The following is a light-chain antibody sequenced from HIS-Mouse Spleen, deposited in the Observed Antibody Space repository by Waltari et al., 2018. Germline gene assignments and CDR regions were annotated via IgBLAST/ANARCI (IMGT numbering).Light chain of an antibody. J-gene: IGLJ2*01. CDR1: SSDVGGYNY. CDR3: SSYAGSNNVV. CDR2: EVS. V-gene: IGLV2-8*01. Sequence: QSALTQPPSASGSPGQSVTISCTGTSSDVGGYNYVSWYQPHPGKAPKRMIYEVSNRPSGVPDRSSGSKSGNTAALTVSGLQAEDEADYYCSSYAGSNNVVFGGGTKLTVL.